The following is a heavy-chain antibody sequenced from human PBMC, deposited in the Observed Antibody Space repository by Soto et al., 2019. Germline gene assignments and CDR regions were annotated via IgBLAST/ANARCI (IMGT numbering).Heavy chain of an antibody. Sequence: QVQLVQSGAELKKPGASVKVSCKASGYTFSNYDMNWVRQATGQGPEWIGWVNPNNGDTGYAQKFQGRVTLTTDISPTTAYMELTSLRSEATAIYYCAKVSRKGSAIDFDYWGQGTLITVSS. CDR2: VNPNNGDT. CDR3: AKVSRKGSAIDFDY. V-gene: IGHV1-8*01. CDR1: GYTFSNYD. D-gene: IGHD3-10*01. J-gene: IGHJ4*02.